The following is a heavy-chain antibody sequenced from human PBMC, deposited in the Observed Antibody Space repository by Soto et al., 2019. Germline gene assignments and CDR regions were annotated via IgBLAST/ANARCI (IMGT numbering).Heavy chain of an antibody. D-gene: IGHD3-16*02. CDR3: AKETNSIPYVYVWGSYRGPNNWFAP. CDR1: GYTFTSYG. Sequence: ASVKVSCKASGYTFTSYGISWVRQAPGQGLEWMGWISAYNGNTNYAQKLQGRVTMTRDTSTSTAYMELSSLRSDDTAVYYCAKETNSIPYVYVWGSYRGPNNWFAPWGQGTLVTVSS. CDR2: ISAYNGNT. J-gene: IGHJ5*02. V-gene: IGHV1-18*01.